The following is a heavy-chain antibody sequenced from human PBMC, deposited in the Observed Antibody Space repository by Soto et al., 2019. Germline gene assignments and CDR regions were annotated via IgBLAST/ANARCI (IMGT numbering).Heavy chain of an antibody. D-gene: IGHD6-19*01. V-gene: IGHV1-18*01. Sequence: QAQLVQSGAEVKKPGASVKVSCKASGYTFTSYGISWVRQATGQGLEWMGWITSHSGDTKYAQNLQGRVTMTTDTSTTTAYMELRSLRSDDTAVYYCARRGGLAGSSFDYWGQGTLVTVSS. J-gene: IGHJ4*02. CDR1: GYTFTSYG. CDR3: ARRGGLAGSSFDY. CDR2: ITSHSGDT.